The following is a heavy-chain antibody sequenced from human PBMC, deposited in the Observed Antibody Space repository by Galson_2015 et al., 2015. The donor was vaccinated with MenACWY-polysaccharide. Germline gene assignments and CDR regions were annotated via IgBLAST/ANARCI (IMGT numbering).Heavy chain of an antibody. Sequence: SGSIGYADSVKGRFTISRDNAKNSLYLQMNSLRAEDTALYYCAKTGDDYGDDGDYWGQGTLVTVSS. D-gene: IGHD4-17*01. CDR3: AKTGDDYGDDGDY. J-gene: IGHJ4*02. CDR2: SGSI. V-gene: IGHV3-9*01.